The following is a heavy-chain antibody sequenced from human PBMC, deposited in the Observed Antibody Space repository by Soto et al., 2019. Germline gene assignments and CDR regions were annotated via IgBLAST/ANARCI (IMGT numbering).Heavy chain of an antibody. J-gene: IGHJ6*02. Sequence: GESLKISCAASGFTFSDYYMSWIRQAPGKGLEWVSYISSSGSTIYYADSVKGRFTISRDNAKNSLYLQMNSLRAEDTAVYYCARDTLITTRNYYYYGMDVWGQGTTVTVSS. D-gene: IGHD4-4*01. CDR1: GFTFSDYY. CDR3: ARDTLITTRNYYYYGMDV. V-gene: IGHV3-11*01. CDR2: ISSSGSTI.